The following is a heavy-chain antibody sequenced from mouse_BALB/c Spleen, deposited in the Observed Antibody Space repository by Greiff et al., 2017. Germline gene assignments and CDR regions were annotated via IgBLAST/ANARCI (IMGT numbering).Heavy chain of an antibody. CDR2: IWGDGST. D-gene: IGHD1-2*01. J-gene: IGHJ3*01. CDR1: GFSLTSYG. Sequence: VKLVESGPGLVAPSQSLSITCTVSGFSLTSYGVHWVRQPPGKGLEWLGMIWGDGSTDYNSALKSRLSISKDNSKSQVFLKMNSLQTDDTARYYCALLTTATFAYWGQGTLVTVSA. V-gene: IGHV2-6-7*01. CDR3: ALLTTATFAY.